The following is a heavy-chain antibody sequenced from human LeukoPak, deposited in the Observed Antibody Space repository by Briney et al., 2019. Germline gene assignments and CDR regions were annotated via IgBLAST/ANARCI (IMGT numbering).Heavy chain of an antibody. V-gene: IGHV3-11*01. D-gene: IGHD3-3*01. CDR2: ISSSGSTI. CDR1: GFTFSDYY. Sequence: GGSLRLSCAASGFTFSDYYMSWIRQAPGKGLEWVSYISSSGSTIYYADSVKGRFTISRDNAKNSLYLQMNSLRAEDTALYYCARGITIFGVVIPHFDYWGQGTLVTVSS. J-gene: IGHJ4*02. CDR3: ARGITIFGVVIPHFDY.